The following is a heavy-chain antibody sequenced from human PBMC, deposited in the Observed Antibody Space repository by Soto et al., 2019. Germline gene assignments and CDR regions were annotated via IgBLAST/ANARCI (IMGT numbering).Heavy chain of an antibody. CDR1: GYSFTSYW. V-gene: IGHV5-10-1*01. CDR2: IDPSDSYT. J-gene: IGHJ6*02. D-gene: IGHD3-22*01. CDR3: ARSNYYDSSGYYYSLYSYGMDV. Sequence: GEPLKISCKGSGYSFTSYWISWVRQMPGKGLEWMGRIDPSDSYTNYSPSFQGHVTISADKSISTAYLQWSSLKASDTAMYYCARSNYYDSSGYYYSLYSYGMDVWGQGTTVTVSS.